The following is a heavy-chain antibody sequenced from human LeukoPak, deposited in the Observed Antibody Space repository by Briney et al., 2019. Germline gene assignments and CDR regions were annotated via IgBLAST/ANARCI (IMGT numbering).Heavy chain of an antibody. Sequence: TSETLSLTCTVSNGSMTNNYWSWIRQPPGKGLEWIGYIYYSGSTNYNPSLKSRVTISVDTSKNQFSLKLSSVTAADTAVYYCASFYGSGSSFFDYWGQGTLVTVSS. CDR3: ASFYGSGSSFFDY. CDR1: NGSMTNNY. D-gene: IGHD3-10*01. J-gene: IGHJ4*02. CDR2: IYYSGST. V-gene: IGHV4-59*01.